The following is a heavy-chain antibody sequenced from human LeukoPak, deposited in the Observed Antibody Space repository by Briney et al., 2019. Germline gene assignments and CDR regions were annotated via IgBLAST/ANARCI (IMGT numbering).Heavy chain of an antibody. V-gene: IGHV1-2*02. CDR2: INPNSGGT. J-gene: IGHJ4*02. CDR3: ARGDDYGDYWGLY. CDR1: GYTFTGYY. D-gene: IGHD4-17*01. Sequence: ASVKVSCKASGYTFTGYYMHWVRQAPGQGLEWMGWINPNSGGTNYAQKLQGRVTMTTDTSTSTAYMELRSLISDGAAVYYCARGDDYGDYWGLYWGQGTLVTVSS.